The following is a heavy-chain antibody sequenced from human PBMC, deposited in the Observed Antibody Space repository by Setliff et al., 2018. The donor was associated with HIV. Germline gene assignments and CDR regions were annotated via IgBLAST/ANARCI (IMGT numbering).Heavy chain of an antibody. D-gene: IGHD3-10*01. V-gene: IGHV3-74*01. CDR1: GFTFSHYW. Sequence: GGSLRLSCAASGFTFSHYWMHWVRHVPGKGLVWVSRINDDGQTTTYADSVKGRFSISRDNSKNIVYLQMNNTRVEDTALYYCAKTYFHGSGNYGGFYFESWGQGTLVTVSS. CDR3: AKTYFHGSGNYGGFYFES. J-gene: IGHJ4*02. CDR2: INDDGQTT.